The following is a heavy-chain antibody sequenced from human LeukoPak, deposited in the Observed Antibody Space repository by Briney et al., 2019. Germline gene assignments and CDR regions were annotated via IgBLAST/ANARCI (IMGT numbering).Heavy chain of an antibody. V-gene: IGHV4-34*01. CDR2: INHSGST. D-gene: IGHD3-10*01. Sequence: SETLSLTCAVYGGSFSGYYWSWIRQPPGKGLEWIGEINHSGSTNYNPSLKSRVTISVDTSKNQFSLKLSSVTAADTAVYYCARGSGGRITMVRGVILQYYFDYWSQGTLVTVSS. CDR1: GGSFSGYY. CDR3: ARGSGGRITMVRGVILQYYFDY. J-gene: IGHJ4*02.